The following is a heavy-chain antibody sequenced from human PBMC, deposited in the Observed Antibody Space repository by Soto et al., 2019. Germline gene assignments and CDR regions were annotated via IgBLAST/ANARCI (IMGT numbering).Heavy chain of an antibody. V-gene: IGHV3-15*01. CDR3: STRAVDF. D-gene: IGHD6-25*01. Sequence: GGSLRLSCVASGFAFNNAWMSWVRQAPGKGLEWVGRIKSNVDGGTTDYVAPMRGRFTISRDDSKNTLFLQMNSLKDEDTAVYYCSTRAVDFWGQGILVTVSS. CDR2: IKSNVDGGTT. J-gene: IGHJ4*02. CDR1: GFAFNNAW.